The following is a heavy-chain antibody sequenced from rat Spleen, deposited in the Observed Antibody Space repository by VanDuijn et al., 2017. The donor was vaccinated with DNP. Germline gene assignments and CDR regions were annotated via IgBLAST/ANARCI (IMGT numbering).Heavy chain of an antibody. D-gene: IGHD1-11*01. J-gene: IGHJ2*01. CDR2: ITRGVGTA. V-gene: IGHV5-27*01. CDR1: GFSFSDYG. Sequence: EVQLVESGGGLVQPGRALKLSCAASGFSFSDYGMAWVRQAPTKGLEWVASITRGVGTAYYRDSVKGRFTISRDNAKSTLYLQMDSLRSEDTATYYCTTGARVQYYWGLGVMVTVSS. CDR3: TTGARVQYY.